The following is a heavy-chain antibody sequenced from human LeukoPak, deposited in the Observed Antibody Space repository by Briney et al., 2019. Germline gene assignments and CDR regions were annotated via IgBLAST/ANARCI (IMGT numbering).Heavy chain of an antibody. CDR3: ARGWVGPTDVWFDP. Sequence: SETLSLTCTVSGGSISSYYWSWIRQPPGKGLEWIGYIYYSGSTYYNPSLKSRVTISVDTSKNQFSLKLSSVTAADTAVYYCARGWVGPTDVWFDPWGQGTLVTVSS. V-gene: IGHV4-59*08. CDR1: GGSISSYY. CDR2: IYYSGST. D-gene: IGHD1-26*01. J-gene: IGHJ5*02.